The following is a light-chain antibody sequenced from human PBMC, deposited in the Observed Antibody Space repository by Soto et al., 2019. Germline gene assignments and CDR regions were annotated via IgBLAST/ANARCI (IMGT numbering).Light chain of an antibody. J-gene: IGKJ1*01. Sequence: IVLTQSPATLSVSPGERATLSCRASQSVSSNLAWYQQKPGQAPRLLIYGASTRANGIPASFSGSGSGTEFILTISSLQSEDFAVYYCQQYNNWPRTFGQGTKVDI. V-gene: IGKV3-15*01. CDR1: QSVSSN. CDR3: QQYNNWPRT. CDR2: GAS.